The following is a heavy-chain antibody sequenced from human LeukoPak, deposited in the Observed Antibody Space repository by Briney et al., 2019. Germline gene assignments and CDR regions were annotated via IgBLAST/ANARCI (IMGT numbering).Heavy chain of an antibody. CDR2: IYYSGST. J-gene: IGHJ5*02. CDR1: GGSVSSYY. D-gene: IGHD2-2*01. V-gene: IGHV4-59*08. CDR3: ARLPGTSRFDP. Sequence: TSETLSLTCTVSGGSVSSYYWSWLRQPPGKGLEWIAYIYYSGSTKYNPSLKSRVTISLDRSKNQFSLKLRSVTAADTAVYYCARLPGTSRFDPWGQGTLVIVSS.